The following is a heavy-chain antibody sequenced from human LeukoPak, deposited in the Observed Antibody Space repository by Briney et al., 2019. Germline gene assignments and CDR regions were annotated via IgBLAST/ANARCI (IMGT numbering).Heavy chain of an antibody. CDR3: AKDPVFSY. V-gene: IGHV3-73*01. CDR2: IRSKANSYAT. Sequence: PGGSLRFSCAASGFTFSGSAMHWVRQASGKGLEWVGRIRSKANSYATAYAASVKGRFTISRDDSKNTAYLQMNSLKTEDTAVYYCAKDPVFSYWGQGTLVTVSS. CDR1: GFTFSGSA. J-gene: IGHJ4*02. D-gene: IGHD3-3*01.